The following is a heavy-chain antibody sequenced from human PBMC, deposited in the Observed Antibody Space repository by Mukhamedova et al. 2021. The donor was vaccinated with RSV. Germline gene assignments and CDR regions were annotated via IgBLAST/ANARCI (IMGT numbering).Heavy chain of an antibody. V-gene: IGHV4-30-4*01. J-gene: IGHJ5*02. Sequence: EYMGYIYYSGSTYYNPSLKSRVTISVDTSKNQFSLKLSSVTAADTAVYYCARDLGYCSSTSCYGPSMYNWFDPWGQGTLVTLSS. CDR2: IYYSGST. CDR3: ARDLGYCSSTSCYGPSMYNWFDP. D-gene: IGHD2-2*01.